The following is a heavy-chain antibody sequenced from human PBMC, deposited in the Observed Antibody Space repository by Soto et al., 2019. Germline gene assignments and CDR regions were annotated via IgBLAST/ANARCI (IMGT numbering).Heavy chain of an antibody. V-gene: IGHV3-73*02. CDR2: IRSKANSYAT. Sequence: EVQLVESGGGLVQPGGSLKLSCAASGFTFSGSAMHWVRQASGKGLEWVGRIRSKANSYATAYAASVKGRFTISRDDSKNPAYLQMNRPKTEETAVYYLTSSPLGMDVWGQGTTVTVSS. CDR1: GFTFSGSA. CDR3: TSSPLGMDV. J-gene: IGHJ6*02.